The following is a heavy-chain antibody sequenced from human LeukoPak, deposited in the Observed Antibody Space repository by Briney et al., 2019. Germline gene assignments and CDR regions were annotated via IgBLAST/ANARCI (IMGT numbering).Heavy chain of an antibody. CDR3: SSGVEEGQGLHF. D-gene: IGHD1-1*01. CDR1: GYTLSELS. Sequence: ASVKVSCKVSGYTLSELSMHWVRQSPGKGLEWMGGFDVAETDTIYAQKFQGRVTMTEDTSTDTAYMELNSLSSEDTAVYCSSSGVEEGQGLHFWGQGTLVTVSS. J-gene: IGHJ4*02. V-gene: IGHV1-24*01. CDR2: FDVAETDT.